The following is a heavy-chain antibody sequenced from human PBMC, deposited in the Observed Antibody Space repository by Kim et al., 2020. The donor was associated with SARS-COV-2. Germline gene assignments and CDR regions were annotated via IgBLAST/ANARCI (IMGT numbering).Heavy chain of an antibody. J-gene: IGHJ4*01. V-gene: IGHV3-33*05. CDR3: ARDGRGSSWNRAIDY. CDR1: GFTFSSYG. Sequence: GGSLRLSCAASGFTFSSYGMHWVRQAPGKGLEWVAVISYDGSNKYYADSVKGRFTISRDNSKNTLYLQMNSPRAEDTAVYYCARDGRGSSWNRAIDYWG. CDR2: ISYDGSNK. D-gene: IGHD6-13*01.